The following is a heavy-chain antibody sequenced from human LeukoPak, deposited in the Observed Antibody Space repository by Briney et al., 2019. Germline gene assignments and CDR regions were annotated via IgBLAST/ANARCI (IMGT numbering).Heavy chain of an antibody. CDR1: GASMSNYH. V-gene: IGHV4-59*01. J-gene: IGHJ5*02. CDR3: ARGTGGYRFDP. CDR2: VYNSGST. Sequence: KPSETLSLTCAVSGASMSNYHWSWIRQPPGRRLEYIGYVYNSGSTFYNPSLKSRVTISADTSRKQFSLKLTSVTATDTAVYYCARGTGGYRFDPWGQGILVTVSS. D-gene: IGHD1-1*01.